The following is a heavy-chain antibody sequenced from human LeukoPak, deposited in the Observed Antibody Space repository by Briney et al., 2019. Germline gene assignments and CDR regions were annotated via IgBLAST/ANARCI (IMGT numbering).Heavy chain of an antibody. CDR3: ARESYYGSGSYISDY. V-gene: IGHV4-4*07. D-gene: IGHD3-10*01. CDR1: GGSISSYY. J-gene: IGHJ4*02. Sequence: NPSETLSLTCTVSGGSISSYYWSWIRQPAGKGLEWIGRIYTSGSTNYNPSLKSRVTMSVDTSKNQFSLKLSSVTAADTAVYYCARESYYGSGSYISDYWGQGTLVTVSS. CDR2: IYTSGST.